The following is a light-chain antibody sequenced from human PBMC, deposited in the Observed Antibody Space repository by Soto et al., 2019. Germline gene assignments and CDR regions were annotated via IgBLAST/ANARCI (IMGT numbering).Light chain of an antibody. CDR2: GNW. V-gene: IGLV1-40*01. J-gene: IGLJ3*02. Sequence: QSVLTQPPSVSGAPGQTVTLSCTGSRSNIGADYDVHWYQQVPGAAPKLLIYGNWNRPSGVPDRFSGSKSVASASLAITGLQAEDEADYYCQSYDVTLDAWVFGGGTKVTVL. CDR1: RSNIGADYD. CDR3: QSYDVTLDAWV.